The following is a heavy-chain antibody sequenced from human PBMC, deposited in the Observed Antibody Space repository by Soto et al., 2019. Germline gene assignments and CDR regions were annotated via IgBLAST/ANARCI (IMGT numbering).Heavy chain of an antibody. CDR2: INTGNGNT. CDR3: ARDRSLRGRSWFDP. J-gene: IGHJ5*02. CDR1: GYIFTNYA. V-gene: IGHV1-3*04. D-gene: IGHD3-10*01. Sequence: ASVKVSCKTSGYIFTNYAIFWLRRAPGQRPEWMGWINTGNGNTKYSQKFQGRVTITRDTSASIVYMELNNLKSEDTAVYYCARDRSLRGRSWFDPWGQGTLVTVSS.